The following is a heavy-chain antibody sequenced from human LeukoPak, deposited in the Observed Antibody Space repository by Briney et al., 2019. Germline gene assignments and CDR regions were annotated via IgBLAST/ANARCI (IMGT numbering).Heavy chain of an antibody. CDR2: ISYDGSNK. V-gene: IGHV3-30-3*01. CDR3: ASLPTEPHIPWFGELLLDY. D-gene: IGHD3-10*01. J-gene: IGHJ4*02. CDR1: GFTFSSYA. Sequence: GRSLRLSCAASGFTFSSYAMHWVRQAPGKGLEWVAVISYDGSNKYYADSVKGRFTISGDNSKNTLYLQMNSLRAEDTAVYYCASLPTEPHIPWFGELLLDYWGQGTLVTVSS.